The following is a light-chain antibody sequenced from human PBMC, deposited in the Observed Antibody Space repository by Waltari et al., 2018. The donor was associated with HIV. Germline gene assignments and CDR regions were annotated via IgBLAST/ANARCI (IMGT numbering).Light chain of an antibody. J-gene: IGLJ3*02. CDR1: SSHIGSNY. V-gene: IGLV1-47*01. CDR2: RNN. CDR3: AAWDDSLSASV. Sequence: QSVLTQPPSASGTPGQRVTISCSGSSSHIGSNYVYWYQQLPGMAPRLLIDRNNQRPSGVPERFSGSKSGTSAFLAISGLRSEDEADYYCAAWDDSLSASVFGGGTKLTVL.